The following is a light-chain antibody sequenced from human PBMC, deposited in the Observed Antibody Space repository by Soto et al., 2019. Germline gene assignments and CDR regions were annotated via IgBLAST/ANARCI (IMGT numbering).Light chain of an antibody. V-gene: IGLV8-61*01. Sequence: QTVVTQEPSFSVSPGRTVTLTCGLSSGSVSTSYYPNWYQQTPGQAPRTLIYSTNTRSSWVPDRFSGSILGNKAALTITGAQAEDESDYYCVLYMGSGIWVFGGGTKLTVL. J-gene: IGLJ3*02. CDR3: VLYMGSGIWV. CDR1: SGSVSTSYY. CDR2: STN.